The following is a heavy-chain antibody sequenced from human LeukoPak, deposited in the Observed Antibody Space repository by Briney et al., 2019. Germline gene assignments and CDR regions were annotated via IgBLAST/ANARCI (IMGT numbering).Heavy chain of an antibody. V-gene: IGHV4-38-2*01. J-gene: IGHJ4*02. D-gene: IGHD3-3*01. Sequence: KPSETLSLTCAVSGYSISSGYYWGWIRQPPGKGLEWIGSIYHSGSTYYNPSLKSRVTISVDTSKNQFSLKLSSVTAADTAVYYCARGRRTIFGVVIGFDFDYWGQGTLVTVSS. CDR2: IYHSGST. CDR1: GYSISSGYY. CDR3: ARGRRTIFGVVIGFDFDY.